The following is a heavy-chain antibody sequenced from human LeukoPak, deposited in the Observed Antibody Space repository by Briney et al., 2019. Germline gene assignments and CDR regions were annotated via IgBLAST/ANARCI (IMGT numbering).Heavy chain of an antibody. CDR1: GFTFSSYA. V-gene: IGHV3-23*01. Sequence: PGGSLRLSCAASGFTFSSYAMSWVRQAPGKGLEWVSAISDSGTGTYYADSVKGRFTISRDNSKNTLYLQMNSLRAEDTAVYYCSKDAVYSTSSEFWGQGTLVTVSS. CDR2: ISDSGTGT. D-gene: IGHD6-6*01. J-gene: IGHJ4*02. CDR3: SKDAVYSTSSEF.